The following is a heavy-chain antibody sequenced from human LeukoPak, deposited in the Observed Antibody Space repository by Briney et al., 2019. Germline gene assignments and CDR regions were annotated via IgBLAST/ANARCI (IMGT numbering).Heavy chain of an antibody. Sequence: GGSLRLSCAASGFTFSSYSMNWVRQAPGKGLEWVSSISSSSSYIYYADSVKGRFTISRDNAKNSLYLQMNSLRAEDAAVYYCAREGWSGLQFDYWGQGTLVTVSS. D-gene: IGHD3-10*02. CDR2: ISSSSSYI. J-gene: IGHJ4*02. V-gene: IGHV3-21*01. CDR3: AREGWSGLQFDY. CDR1: GFTFSSYS.